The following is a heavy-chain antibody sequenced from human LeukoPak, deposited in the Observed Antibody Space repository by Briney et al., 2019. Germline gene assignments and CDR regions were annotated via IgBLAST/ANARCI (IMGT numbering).Heavy chain of an antibody. CDR3: ARGSDIITGYFDY. CDR2: IYHSGNT. CDR1: GGSISSGGYS. Sequence: PSQTLSLTCAVSGGSISSGGYSWSWIRQPPGKGLEWIGCIYHSGNTYYNPSLKSRVTISVDRSKNHFSLKLNSVTAADTAVYYCARGSDIITGYFDYWGQGTLVTVSS. D-gene: IGHD1-20*01. V-gene: IGHV4-30-2*01. J-gene: IGHJ4*02.